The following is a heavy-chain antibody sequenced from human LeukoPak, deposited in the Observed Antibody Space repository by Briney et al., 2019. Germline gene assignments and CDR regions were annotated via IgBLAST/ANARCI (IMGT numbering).Heavy chain of an antibody. D-gene: IGHD3-10*01. CDR2: IYYSGST. Sequence: SETLSLTGAVYGGSFSGYYWSWIRQPPGKGLEWIGYIYYSGSTNYNPSLKSRVTISVDTSKNQFSLKLSSVTAADTAVYYCARAGPHYYGSGSYYFDYWGQGTLVTVSS. V-gene: IGHV4-59*01. CDR3: ARAGPHYYGSGSYYFDY. CDR1: GGSFSGYY. J-gene: IGHJ4*02.